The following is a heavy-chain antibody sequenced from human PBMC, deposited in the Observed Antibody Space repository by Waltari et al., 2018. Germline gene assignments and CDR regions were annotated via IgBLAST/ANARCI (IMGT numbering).Heavy chain of an antibody. CDR1: GFTFSSYG. J-gene: IGHJ1*01. Sequence: QVQLVESGGGMVQPGRSLRLSCAASGFTFSSYGMPWVRQAPGTGLEWVAVIWYDGSNKYYADSVKGRFTISRDNSKNTLYLQMNSLRAEDTAVYYCARAFSPYCSGGSCYSEYFQHWGQGTLVTVSS. CDR2: IWYDGSNK. D-gene: IGHD2-15*01. V-gene: IGHV3-33*01. CDR3: ARAFSPYCSGGSCYSEYFQH.